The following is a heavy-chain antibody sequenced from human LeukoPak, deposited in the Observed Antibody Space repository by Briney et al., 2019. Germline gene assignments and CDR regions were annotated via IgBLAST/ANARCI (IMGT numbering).Heavy chain of an antibody. CDR3: ARGNWNDVVGYYFDY. CDR1: GGSISRYY. V-gene: IGHV4-59*08. CDR2: IYYNGST. D-gene: IGHD1-1*01. J-gene: IGHJ4*02. Sequence: SETLSLTCTVSGGSISRYYWSWVRQPPGKGLEWIGYIYYNGSTNYNPSLKSRVTISVDTSKNQFSLKLSSVTAADTAVYYCARGNWNDVVGYYFDYWGQGTLVTVSS.